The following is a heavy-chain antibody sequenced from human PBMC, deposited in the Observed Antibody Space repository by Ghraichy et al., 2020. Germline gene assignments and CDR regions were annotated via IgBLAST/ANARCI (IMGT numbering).Heavy chain of an antibody. V-gene: IGHV3-9*01. D-gene: IGHD3-16*02. CDR2: ISWNSGSI. CDR3: AKDMSGEYDYVWGSYRDGMDG. J-gene: IGHJ6*02. Sequence: GGSLRLSCAASGFTFDEYAMHWVRQAPGKGLEWVSGISWNSGSIGYADSVKGRFTISGDNAKNSLYLQMNSLRNEDTALYYGAKDMSGEYDYVWGSYRDGMDGGGQGTTVTVSS. CDR1: GFTFDEYA.